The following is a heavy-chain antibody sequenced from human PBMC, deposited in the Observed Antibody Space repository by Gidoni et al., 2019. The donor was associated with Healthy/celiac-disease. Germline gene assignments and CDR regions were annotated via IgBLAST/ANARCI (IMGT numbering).Heavy chain of an antibody. D-gene: IGHD6-19*01. J-gene: IGHJ4*02. V-gene: IGHV3-23*01. CDR1: GFTLGSAA. Sequence: EVQLFESGGGLVQPGGSLGLSCAASGFTLGSAALSWVRQAPGKGLEWVSAISGSGGSTYYADSVKGRFTISRDNSKNTLYLQMNSLRAEDTAVYYCAKGWSSGYSSGWYPETVGFDYWGQGTLVTVSS. CDR2: ISGSGGST. CDR3: AKGWSSGYSSGWYPETVGFDY.